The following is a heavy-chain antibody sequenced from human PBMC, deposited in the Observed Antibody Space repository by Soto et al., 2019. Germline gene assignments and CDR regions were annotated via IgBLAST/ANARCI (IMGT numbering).Heavy chain of an antibody. CDR2: ISYDEIDK. CDR1: GFTFSNYT. Sequence: PGGSLRLSCAASGFTFSNYTMHWVRQAPGKGLEWVALISYDEIDKYFADAVKGRFTISRDNSKNTLYLQMNSLRAEDTAVYYCARVLRGYSSTWYVLGMDVWGQGTTVTVSS. CDR3: ARVLRGYSSTWYVLGMDV. D-gene: IGHD6-13*01. V-gene: IGHV3-30*04. J-gene: IGHJ6*02.